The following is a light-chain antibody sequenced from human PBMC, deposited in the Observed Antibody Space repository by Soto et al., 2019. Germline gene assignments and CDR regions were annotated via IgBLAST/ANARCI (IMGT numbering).Light chain of an antibody. CDR1: SSDVGGYNY. CDR3: SSYTRSSTWV. V-gene: IGLV2-14*01. J-gene: IGLJ3*02. CDR2: EVS. Sequence: QSALTQAASVSGSPGQSITISCTGTSSDVGGYNYVSWYQQHPGKAPKLMISEVSNRPSGVSNRFSGSKSGNTASLTISGLQAEDEADYYCSSYTRSSTWVFGGGTKLTVL.